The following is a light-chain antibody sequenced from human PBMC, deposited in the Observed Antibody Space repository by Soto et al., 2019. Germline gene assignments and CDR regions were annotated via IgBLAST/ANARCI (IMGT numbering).Light chain of an antibody. V-gene: IGLV2-11*01. CDR3: CSYAGSYTFYV. Sequence: QSALTQPRSVSGSPGQSVTISCTRTTSDVGGYNYVSWYQQHPGKAPKLLIYGVNKRPSGVPARFSGSKSGNTASLTISGLQAEDEADYYCCSYAGSYTFYVFGTGTKLTVL. CDR1: TSDVGGYNY. J-gene: IGLJ1*01. CDR2: GVN.